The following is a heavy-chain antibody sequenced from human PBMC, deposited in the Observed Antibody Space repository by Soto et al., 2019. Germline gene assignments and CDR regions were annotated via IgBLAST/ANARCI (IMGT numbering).Heavy chain of an antibody. CDR3: ARLMGKSVDL. CDR2: ARNRAHSYTT. CDR1: GFTFSDHH. D-gene: IGHD2-8*01. V-gene: IGHV3-72*01. J-gene: IGHJ4*01. Sequence: EVQLVESGGGLVQPGGSLRLSCAASGFTFSDHHMDWVRQAPGKGLELVGRARNRAHSYTTAYAASVKGRFTISRDDSKYSLSLQMTSLKTEDTAVYFCARLMGKSVDLWGHGTLVTVSA.